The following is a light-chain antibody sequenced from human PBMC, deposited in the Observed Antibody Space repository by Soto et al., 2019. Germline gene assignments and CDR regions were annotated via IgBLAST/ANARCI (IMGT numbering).Light chain of an antibody. Sequence: QSVLTQTPSAXVSPGQAVTVSCTGTSSDVGGYTYVSWYQQHPGKDPKLMIYDVTKRPSVVPDRFSGSKSGNTASLTVSGLKADDEADYYCSSYAGSNNSYVFGTGTKVPVL. CDR3: SSYAGSNNSYV. CDR1: SSDVGGYTY. J-gene: IGLJ1*01. CDR2: DVT. V-gene: IGLV2-8*01.